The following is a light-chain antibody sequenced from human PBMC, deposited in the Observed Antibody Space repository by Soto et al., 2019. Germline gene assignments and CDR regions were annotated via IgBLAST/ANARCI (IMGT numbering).Light chain of an antibody. V-gene: IGKV3-20*01. J-gene: IGKJ3*01. CDR1: QSVSSSY. Sequence: EIVLTQSPGTLSLSPGERATLSCRASQSVSSSYLAWYQQKPGQAPRLLIYGASSRATGIPDRFSGSGSGTDFPLTISRLEPEDFAVYYCQPYGSSTTFGPGTKVDIK. CDR3: QPYGSSTT. CDR2: GAS.